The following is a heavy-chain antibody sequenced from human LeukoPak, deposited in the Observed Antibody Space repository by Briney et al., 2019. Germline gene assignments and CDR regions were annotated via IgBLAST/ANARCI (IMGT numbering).Heavy chain of an antibody. J-gene: IGHJ5*02. CDR1: GGSISTYY. D-gene: IGHD5-18*01. CDR3: ARAKTEYSYGYGFDP. Sequence: SETLSLTCTVSGGSISTYYWTWIRQTPGKGLEYIGYINYSGSTDSNPSLKSRVTISVDTSKNQFSLKLSSVPAADTAVYYCARAKTEYSYGYGFDPWGQGTLVTVSS. CDR2: INYSGST. V-gene: IGHV4-59*01.